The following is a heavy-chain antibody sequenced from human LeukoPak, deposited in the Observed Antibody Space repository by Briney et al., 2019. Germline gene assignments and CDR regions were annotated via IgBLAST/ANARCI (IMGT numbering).Heavy chain of an antibody. CDR1: GYTFTSYG. V-gene: IGHV1-18*01. J-gene: IGHJ5*02. D-gene: IGHD5-24*01. CDR2: ISAYNGNT. Sequence: ASVKVSCKASGYTFTSYGISWVRQAPGQGLEWMGWISAYNGNTNYAQKLQGRVTMTTDTSTSTAYMELRSLRSDDTAVYYCARVRGGYNSLYGSQTLGQEADNWFDPRGQGTLVTVSS. CDR3: ARVRGGYNSLYGSQTLGQEADNWFDP.